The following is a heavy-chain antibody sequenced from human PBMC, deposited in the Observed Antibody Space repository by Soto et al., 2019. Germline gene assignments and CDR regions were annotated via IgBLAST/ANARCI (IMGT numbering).Heavy chain of an antibody. V-gene: IGHV1-2*04. CDR2: INPNSGGT. CDR3: ARGGDDNRYYYYGMDV. CDR1: GYTFTGYY. Sequence: GASVKVSCKASGYTFTGYYMHWVRQAPGQGLEWMGWINPNSGGTNYAQKFQGWVTMTRDTSISTAYMELSRLRSDDTAVYYCARGGDDNRYYYYGMDVWGQGTTVTVSS. J-gene: IGHJ6*02. D-gene: IGHD1-1*01.